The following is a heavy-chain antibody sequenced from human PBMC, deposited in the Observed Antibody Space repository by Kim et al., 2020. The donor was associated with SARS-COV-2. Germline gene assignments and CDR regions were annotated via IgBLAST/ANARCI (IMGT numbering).Heavy chain of an antibody. CDR3: AKDRAGSSGWYIDAFDI. CDR2: ISGSGGST. D-gene: IGHD6-19*01. Sequence: GGSLRLSCAASGFTFSSYAMSWVRQAPGKGLEWVSAISGSGGSTYYADSVKGRFTISRDNSKNTLYLQMNSLRAEDTAVYYCAKDRAGSSGWYIDAFDIWGQGTMVTVSS. CDR1: GFTFSSYA. J-gene: IGHJ3*02. V-gene: IGHV3-23*01.